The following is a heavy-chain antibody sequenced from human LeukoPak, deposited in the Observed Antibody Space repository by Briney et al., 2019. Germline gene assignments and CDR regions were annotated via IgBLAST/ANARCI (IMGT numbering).Heavy chain of an antibody. D-gene: IGHD3-10*01. J-gene: IGHJ4*02. V-gene: IGHV3-23*01. CDR3: AKGEGAMVRGIVDY. CDR2: ISGSGGST. Sequence: GGSLRLSCAASGFTFSFYAMYWVRRAPGKGLEWVSAISGSGGSTSYADSVKGRFTISRDNSKNTLYLQMNSLRAEDTAVYYCAKGEGAMVRGIVDYWGQGTLVTVSS. CDR1: GFTFSFYA.